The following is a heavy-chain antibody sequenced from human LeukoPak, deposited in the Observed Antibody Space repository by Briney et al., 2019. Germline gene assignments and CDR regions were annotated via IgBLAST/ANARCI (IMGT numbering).Heavy chain of an antibody. CDR1: GGSISSGGYS. CDR3: ASPYDSSGYLFDY. J-gene: IGHJ4*02. D-gene: IGHD3-22*01. CDR2: IYHSGST. Sequence: PSQTLSLTCAVSGGSISSGGYSWSWIRQPPGKGLEWIGYIYHSGSTYYNPSLKSRVTISVDRSKNQFSLKLSSVTAADTAVHYCASPYDSSGYLFDYWGQGTLVAVSS. V-gene: IGHV4-30-2*01.